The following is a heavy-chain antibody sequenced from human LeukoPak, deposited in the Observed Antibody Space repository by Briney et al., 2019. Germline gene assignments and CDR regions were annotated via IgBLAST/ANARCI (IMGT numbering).Heavy chain of an antibody. V-gene: IGHV3-7*01. D-gene: IGHD1-26*01. J-gene: IGHJ5*02. Sequence: GGSLRLSCATSGFTFSSYWMSWVRQAPGKGLEGVAYINQDGSEKNYAHSVKGRFTVSRDNAKNSLFLEMNSLRVEDTFMYYCTRDHRGRPWEWFDPWGQGTLVTVSS. CDR2: INQDGSEK. CDR3: TRDHRGRPWEWFDP. CDR1: GFTFSSYW.